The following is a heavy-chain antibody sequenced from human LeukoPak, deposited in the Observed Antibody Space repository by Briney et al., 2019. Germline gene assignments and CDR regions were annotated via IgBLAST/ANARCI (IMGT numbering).Heavy chain of an antibody. CDR2: INHSGST. CDR1: GGSFGGYY. V-gene: IGHV4-34*01. J-gene: IGHJ4*02. Sequence: SETLSLTCAVYGGSFGGYYWSWIRQPPGKGLEWIGEINHSGSTNYNPSLKSRVTISVDTSKNQFSLKLSSVTAADTAVYYCASQTGLTYYYGSGSYYNVDYWGQGTLVTVSS. CDR3: ASQTGLTYYYGSGSYYNVDY. D-gene: IGHD3-10*01.